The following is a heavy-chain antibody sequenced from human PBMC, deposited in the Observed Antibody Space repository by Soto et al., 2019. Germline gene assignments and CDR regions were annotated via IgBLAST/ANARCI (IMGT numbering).Heavy chain of an antibody. J-gene: IGHJ4*02. CDR1: GFTFRNYC. CDR2: ISHDGSDT. V-gene: IGHV3-30*18. D-gene: IGHD2-21*01. CDR3: AKENKHIVHAY. Sequence: QVQLVESGGGVVRPGRSLRLTCAASGFTFRNYCMHWVRQAPGKGLEWVAVISHDGSDTYYADSMKGRFIISRDNSENTLFLNMNSRKPEDTDVYYCAKENKHIVHAYWGKGTLVTVSS.